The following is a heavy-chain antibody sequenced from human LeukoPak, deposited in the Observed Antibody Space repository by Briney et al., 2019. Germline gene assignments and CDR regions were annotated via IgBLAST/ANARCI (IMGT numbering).Heavy chain of an antibody. CDR2: ISGSGGST. CDR3: AKHGGLTGYYNDY. Sequence: GGSLRLSCAASGFTFNVYAMSWVRQAPGKGLEWVSAISGSGGSTYYADSVKGRFTISRDNSKNTLYLQMNSLRAEDTAVYYCAKHGGLTGYYNDYWGQGTLVTVSS. V-gene: IGHV3-23*01. CDR1: GFTFNVYA. D-gene: IGHD3-9*01. J-gene: IGHJ4*02.